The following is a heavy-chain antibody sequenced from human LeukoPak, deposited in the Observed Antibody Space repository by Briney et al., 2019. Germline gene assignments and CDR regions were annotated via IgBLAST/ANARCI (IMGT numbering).Heavy chain of an antibody. V-gene: IGHV3-74*01. J-gene: IGHJ4*02. CDR2: INTDESST. D-gene: IGHD3-22*01. CDR3: ARGPPYYYDSSGYPFFDY. Sequence: INTDESSTHYADSVKGRFTISRDNAKNTLYLQMNSLRAEDTAVYYCARGPPYYYDSSGYPFFDYWGQGTLVTVSS.